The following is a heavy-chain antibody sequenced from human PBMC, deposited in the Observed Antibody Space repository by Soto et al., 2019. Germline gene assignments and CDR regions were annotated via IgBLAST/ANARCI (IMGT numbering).Heavy chain of an antibody. CDR2: ISSSSSNR. V-gene: IGHV3-11*01. Sequence: QVQLVESGGGLVKPGGSLRLSCTASGFTFSDYYMSWIRQAPGKGLEWVSFISSSSSNRYYADSVKGRFTISRDNAKNSLYLQMNSLRAEDTAVYYGASHLIGYAPYETWGQGTLVTVSS. CDR1: GFTFSDYY. CDR3: ASHLIGYAPYET. D-gene: IGHD2-2*01. J-gene: IGHJ5*02.